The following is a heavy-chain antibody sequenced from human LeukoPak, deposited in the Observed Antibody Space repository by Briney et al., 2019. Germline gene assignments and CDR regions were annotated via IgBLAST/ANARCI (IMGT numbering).Heavy chain of an antibody. CDR2: INHSGST. CDR3: ARGGSDIVVVVAATANWFDP. V-gene: IGHV4-34*01. D-gene: IGHD2-15*01. Sequence: PSETLSLTCAVYGGSFSGYYWSWIRQPPGKGLEWIGEINHSGSTNYNPSLKSRVTISVDTSKNQFSLKLSSVTAADTAVYYCARGGSDIVVVVAATANWFDPWGQGTLVTVSS. CDR1: GGSFSGYY. J-gene: IGHJ5*02.